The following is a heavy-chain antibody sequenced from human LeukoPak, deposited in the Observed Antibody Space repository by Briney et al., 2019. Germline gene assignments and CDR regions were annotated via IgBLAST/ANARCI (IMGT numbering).Heavy chain of an antibody. CDR1: GYTFTSYG. D-gene: IGHD3-22*01. CDR2: ISAYNGNT. Sequence: ASVKVSCKASGYTFTSYGISWVRQAPGQGLEWMGWISAYNGNTNYAQKLQGRVTMTTDTSTSTAYMELRSLRSDDTAVYYCARNTYYYDSSGYYYEGWFDPWGQGNPGHRLL. J-gene: IGHJ5*02. V-gene: IGHV1-18*01. CDR3: ARNTYYYDSSGYYYEGWFDP.